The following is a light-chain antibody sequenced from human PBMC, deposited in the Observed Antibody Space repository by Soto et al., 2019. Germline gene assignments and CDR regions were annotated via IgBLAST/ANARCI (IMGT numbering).Light chain of an antibody. J-gene: IGLJ2*01. CDR2: EVS. CDR3: HSYDSSLTAVV. V-gene: IGLV2-14*01. Sequence: QSVLTQPASLSGSPGQTITISCTGTSSDVGGYKYVSWYQQYPGKAPKLMIFEVSSRPSGISNRFSGSKSGNTASLTISGLQAEDEADYYCHSYDSSLTAVVFGGGTQLTVL. CDR1: SSDVGGYKY.